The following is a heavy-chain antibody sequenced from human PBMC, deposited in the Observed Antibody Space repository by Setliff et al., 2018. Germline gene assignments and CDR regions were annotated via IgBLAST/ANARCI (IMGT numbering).Heavy chain of an antibody. Sequence: SETLSLTCTVSGGSITVNYWSWVRQSPEKGLEWIGFMHYSGSTNYNPSLESRVSISVDTSKDQFSLNLSSVTAADTAVYYCVRDQGRRGWFDAWGQGTLVTVSS. CDR3: VRDQGRRGWFDA. CDR1: GGSITVNY. CDR2: MHYSGST. V-gene: IGHV4-59*01. J-gene: IGHJ5*02.